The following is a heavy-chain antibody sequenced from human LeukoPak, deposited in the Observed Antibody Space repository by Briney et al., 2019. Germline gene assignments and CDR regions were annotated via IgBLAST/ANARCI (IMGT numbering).Heavy chain of an antibody. CDR1: GGSISSYY. J-gene: IGHJ4*02. V-gene: IGHV4-59*01. CDR2: IYYSGST. CDR3: ARGHSGSYSDY. D-gene: IGHD1-26*01. Sequence: SETLSLTCTVSGGSISSYYWIWIRQPPGKGLEWIGYIYYSGSTNYNPSLKSRVTISVDTSKNQFSLKLSSVTAADTAVYYCARGHSGSYSDYWGQGTLVTVSS.